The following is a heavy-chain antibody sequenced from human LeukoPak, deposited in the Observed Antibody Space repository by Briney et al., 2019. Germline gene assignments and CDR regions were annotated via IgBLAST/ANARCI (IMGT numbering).Heavy chain of an antibody. CDR3: ATDKVEGPTKFDY. J-gene: IGHJ4*02. CDR2: IKPDVSEI. CDR1: GFTFSNYW. Sequence: PGGSLRLSCAASGFTFSNYWMSWVRQAPGKGLEWVANIKPDVSEIYYVDSVKGRFTISRDNAKNYLYLQMNSLRAEDTAVYYCATDKVEGPTKFDYWGQGTLVTVSS. V-gene: IGHV3-7*01. D-gene: IGHD5-24*01.